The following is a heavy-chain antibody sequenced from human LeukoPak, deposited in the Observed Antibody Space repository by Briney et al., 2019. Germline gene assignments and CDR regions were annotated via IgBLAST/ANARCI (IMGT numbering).Heavy chain of an antibody. CDR1: GGSFSGYY. V-gene: IGHV4-34*01. J-gene: IGHJ3*02. CDR3: ARPASGYYYDSSGYYFGSAFDI. D-gene: IGHD3-22*01. CDR2: IYYSGST. Sequence: PSETLSLTCAVYGGSFSGYYWSWIRQPPGKGLEWIGSIYYSGSTYYNPSLKSRVTISVDTSKNQFSLKLSSVTAADTAVYYCARPASGYYYDSSGYYFGSAFDIWGQGTMVTVSS.